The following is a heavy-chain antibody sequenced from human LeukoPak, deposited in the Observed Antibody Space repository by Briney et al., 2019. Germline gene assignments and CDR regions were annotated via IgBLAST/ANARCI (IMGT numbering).Heavy chain of an antibody. D-gene: IGHD3-16*02. V-gene: IGHV4-34*01. J-gene: IGHJ4*02. Sequence: SETLSLTCAVYGGSFSGYYWSWIRQPPGKGLEWIGEINHSGSTNYNTSLKSRVTISVDTSKSQFSLKLSSVTAADTAVYYCARAEIKLYNQRRYYFDYWGQGTLVTVSS. CDR2: INHSGST. CDR3: ARAEIKLYNQRRYYFDY. CDR1: GGSFSGYY.